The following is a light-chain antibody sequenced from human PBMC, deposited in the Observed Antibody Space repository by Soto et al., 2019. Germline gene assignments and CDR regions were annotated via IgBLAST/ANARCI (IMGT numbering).Light chain of an antibody. CDR2: TAS. Sequence: DIQMTQSPSSVSASVGDRVTITCRASQDINKWLAWYQQKPGLAPNLVIYTASRLHGGGPSRFSGSASGTDFTLTISSLQPEDVATYYCQQYNTYSGYTFGQGTKVDIK. CDR3: QQYNTYSGYT. CDR1: QDINKW. V-gene: IGKV1-12*01. J-gene: IGKJ2*01.